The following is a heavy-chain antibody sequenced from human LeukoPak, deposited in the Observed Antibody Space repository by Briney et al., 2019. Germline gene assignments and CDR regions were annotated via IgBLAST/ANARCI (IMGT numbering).Heavy chain of an antibody. CDR1: GFTFSSYG. Sequence: GGSLRLSCAASGFTFSSYGMHWVRQAPGKGLEWVAVIWYDGSNKYYADSVKGRFTISRDNSKNTLYLQMNSLRAEDTAVYYCARDSGLLVRGVMMGNWFDPWGQGTLVTVSS. CDR2: IWYDGSNK. V-gene: IGHV3-33*01. CDR3: ARDSGLLVRGVMMGNWFDP. J-gene: IGHJ5*02. D-gene: IGHD3-10*01.